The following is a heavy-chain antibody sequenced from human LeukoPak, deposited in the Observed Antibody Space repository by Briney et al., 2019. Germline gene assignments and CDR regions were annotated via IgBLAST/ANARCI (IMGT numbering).Heavy chain of an antibody. Sequence: SETLSLTCTVSGGSISSYYWSWIRRPPGKGLEWIGSINHGGSTDYNPSLKSRVIMSIDTSKNHFSLKLTSVTAADTAVYYCARVGPNWGFKENFDFWGRGTLVTVSS. CDR3: ARVGPNWGFKENFDF. D-gene: IGHD7-27*01. V-gene: IGHV4-59*04. CDR1: GGSISSYY. J-gene: IGHJ4*02. CDR2: INHGGST.